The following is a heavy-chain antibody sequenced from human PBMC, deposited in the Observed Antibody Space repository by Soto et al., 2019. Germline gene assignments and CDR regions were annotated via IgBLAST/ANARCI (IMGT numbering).Heavy chain of an antibody. CDR1: GGSISSGDYY. CDR2: IYYSGST. Sequence: QVQLQESGPGLVKPSQTLSLTCTVSGGSISSGDYYWSWIRQPPGKGLEWIGYIYYSGSTYYNPSLKSXXTXSXXTSKNQFSLKLSSVTAADTAVYYCAREQSRALPDYWGQGTLVTVSS. D-gene: IGHD1-26*01. V-gene: IGHV4-30-4*01. J-gene: IGHJ4*02. CDR3: AREQSRALPDY.